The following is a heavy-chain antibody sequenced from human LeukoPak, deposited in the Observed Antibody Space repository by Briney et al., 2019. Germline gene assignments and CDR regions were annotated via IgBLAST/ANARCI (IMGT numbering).Heavy chain of an antibody. CDR1: GFTFSDNY. CDR2: ISSSGNTT. CDR3: ARDGGSAWFLDY. Sequence: GGSLRLSCAASGFTFSDNYMSWVRQAPGKGLEWVSYISSSGNTTYNADSVKGRFSITRDNAKNSLYLQMNSLRAEDTAVYYCARDGGSAWFLDYWGQGTLVTVSS. V-gene: IGHV3-11*04. D-gene: IGHD6-19*01. J-gene: IGHJ4*02.